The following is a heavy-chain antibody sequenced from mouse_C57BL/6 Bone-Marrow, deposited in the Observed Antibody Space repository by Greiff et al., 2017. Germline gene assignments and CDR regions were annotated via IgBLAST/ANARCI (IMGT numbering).Heavy chain of an antibody. J-gene: IGHJ3*01. Sequence: VQLQQSGPVLVKPGASVKMSCKASGYTFTDYYMNWVKQSHGKSLEWIGVINPYNGGTSYNQKFKGKATLTVDKSSSTAYMELNSLTSEDSAVYYCARKSNLAWFAYWGQGTLVTVSA. CDR2: INPYNGGT. D-gene: IGHD2-5*01. CDR3: ARKSNLAWFAY. CDR1: GYTFTDYY. V-gene: IGHV1-19*01.